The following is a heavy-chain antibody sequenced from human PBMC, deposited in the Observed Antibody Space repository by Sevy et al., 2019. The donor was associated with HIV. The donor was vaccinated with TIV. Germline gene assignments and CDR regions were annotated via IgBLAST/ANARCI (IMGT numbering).Heavy chain of an antibody. D-gene: IGHD3-3*01. J-gene: IGHJ4*02. CDR2: INSDGSST. V-gene: IGHV3-74*01. Sequence: GGSLRLSCAASGFTFSSYWMHWVRQAPGKGLVWVSRINSDGSSTSYADSVKGRFTISRDNAKNTLYLQMNSLRAEDTVVYYCARAYYDFWSGYYNFDYWGQGTLVTVSS. CDR3: ARAYYDFWSGYYNFDY. CDR1: GFTFSSYW.